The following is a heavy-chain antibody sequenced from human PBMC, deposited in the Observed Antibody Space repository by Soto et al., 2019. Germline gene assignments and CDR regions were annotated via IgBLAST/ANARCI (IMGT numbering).Heavy chain of an antibody. CDR3: ARLPSDDVWRSYRYYFDY. CDR2: IFYSGTT. V-gene: IGHV4-39*01. CDR1: GGSISTSNYH. Sequence: SETLSLTCSVSGGSISTSNYHWGWIRQPPGKGLEWVGHIFYSGTTYYNPSLKSRVTISVDTSKNQFSLTLKSATAADAAVYYCARLPSDDVWRSYRYYFDYWGQGTLVTVSS. J-gene: IGHJ4*02. D-gene: IGHD3-16*02.